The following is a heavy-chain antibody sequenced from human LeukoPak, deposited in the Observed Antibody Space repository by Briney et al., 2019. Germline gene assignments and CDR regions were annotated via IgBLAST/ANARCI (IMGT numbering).Heavy chain of an antibody. J-gene: IGHJ6*02. CDR3: AASGGKKYYYYGMDV. V-gene: IGHV1-69*05. CDR2: IIPIFGTA. Sequence: SVKVSCKASGGTFSSYAISWVRQAPGQGLEWMGGIIPIFGTANYAQKFQERVTITRDMSTSTAYMELSSLRSEDTAVYYCAASGGKKYYYYGMDVWGQGTTVTVSS. CDR1: GGTFSSYA. D-gene: IGHD3-10*01.